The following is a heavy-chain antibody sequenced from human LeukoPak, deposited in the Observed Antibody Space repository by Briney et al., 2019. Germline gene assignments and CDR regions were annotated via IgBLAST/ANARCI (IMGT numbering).Heavy chain of an antibody. V-gene: IGHV3-48*01. Sequence: GGSLRLSCAASGFTFSSYSMNWVRQAPGKGLEWVSFISPSTTTIYYADSVKGRFTISRDNAKNSLYLQMDSLRAEDTAVYYCAKISNGWYMRNWGQGTLVTVSS. CDR2: ISPSTTTI. CDR1: GFTFSSYS. D-gene: IGHD6-19*01. J-gene: IGHJ4*02. CDR3: AKISNGWYMRN.